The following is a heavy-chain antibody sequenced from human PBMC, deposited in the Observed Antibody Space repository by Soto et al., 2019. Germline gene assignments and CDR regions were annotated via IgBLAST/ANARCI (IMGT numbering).Heavy chain of an antibody. CDR2: IYYSGTT. J-gene: IGHJ4*02. CDR1: GYSISSSNW. V-gene: IGHV4-28*01. D-gene: IGHD1-26*01. CDR3: ARREIQGPIDS. Sequence: PSETLSLTGAVSGYSISSSNWWGWIRQPPGKGLEWIGYIYYSGTTYYNPSLKSRVTMSVDTSKNQFSLKLTSVTAVDTAVYYCARREIQGPIDSWGQGTLVPVSS.